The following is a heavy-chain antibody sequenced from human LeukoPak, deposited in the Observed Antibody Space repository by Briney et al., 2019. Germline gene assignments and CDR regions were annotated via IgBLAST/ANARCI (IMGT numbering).Heavy chain of an antibody. CDR1: GFTFSDYY. Sequence: GGSLRLSCAASGFTFSDYYMSWIRQAPGKGLEWVSYISSSGSTIYYADSVKGRFTISRDNSKNTLYLQMNSLRAEDTAVYYCAKVGRGYSYGVDYWGQGTLVTVSS. J-gene: IGHJ4*02. D-gene: IGHD5-18*01. CDR2: ISSSGSTI. CDR3: AKVGRGYSYGVDY. V-gene: IGHV3-11*01.